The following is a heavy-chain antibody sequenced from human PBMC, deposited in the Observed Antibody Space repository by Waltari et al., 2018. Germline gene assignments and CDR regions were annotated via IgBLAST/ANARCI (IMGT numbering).Heavy chain of an antibody. CDR1: GGSISSSSYY. J-gene: IGHJ5*02. D-gene: IGHD6-13*01. CDR3: ARHLTAAAGKGWFDP. V-gene: IGHV4-39*01. CDR2: IYYSGST. Sequence: QLQLQESGPGLVKPSETLSLTCTVSGGSISSSSYYWGWIRQPPGKGLEWIGSIYYSGSTYYNPSLKSRVTISVDTSKKQFFLKLSSVTAADTAVYYCARHLTAAAGKGWFDPWGQGTLVTVSS.